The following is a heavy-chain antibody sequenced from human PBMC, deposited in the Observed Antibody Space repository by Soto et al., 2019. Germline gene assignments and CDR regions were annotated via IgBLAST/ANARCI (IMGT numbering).Heavy chain of an antibody. CDR2: ISGGGGNT. J-gene: IGHJ3*02. CDR3: AKRYHSDSGASDM. V-gene: IGHV3-23*01. Sequence: EVRVLESGGGLVQPGGSLRLSCAASGFTFSNYAMTWVRQAPGKGLEWVSAISGGGGNTYYADSVKGRFTISRDNSKNTLFLQMTSLRAEDTAIYYCAKRYHSDSGASDMWGQGTMVTVSS. CDR1: GFTFSNYA. D-gene: IGHD3-9*01.